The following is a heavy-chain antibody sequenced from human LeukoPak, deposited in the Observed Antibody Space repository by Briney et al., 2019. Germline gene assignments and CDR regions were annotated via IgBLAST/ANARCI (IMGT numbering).Heavy chain of an antibody. D-gene: IGHD3-16*01. V-gene: IGHV7-4-1*02. CDR3: ARSPYDKGWQSWVY. CDR1: GYTFTSYA. Sequence: ASVKVSCKASGYTFTSYAMHWVRQAPGQRLEWMGWINTNTGNPTYAQGFTGRFVFSLDTSVSTAYLQISSLKAEDTAVYYCARSPYDKGWQSWVYWGQGTLVTVSS. J-gene: IGHJ4*02. CDR2: INTNTGNP.